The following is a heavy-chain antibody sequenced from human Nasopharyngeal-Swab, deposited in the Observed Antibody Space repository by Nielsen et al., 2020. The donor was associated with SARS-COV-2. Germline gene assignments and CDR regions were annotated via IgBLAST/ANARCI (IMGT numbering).Heavy chain of an antibody. V-gene: IGHV3-74*01. CDR2: IISDGSST. D-gene: IGHD6-19*01. Sequence: ESLKISCAASGFTFSSYWMHWVRQAPGKGLVWVSRIISDGSSTSYADSVKGRFTISRDNAKNTLYLQMNSLRAEDTAVYYCARDQGSGWTPQDYWGQGTLVTVSS. J-gene: IGHJ4*02. CDR3: ARDQGSGWTPQDY. CDR1: GFTFSSYW.